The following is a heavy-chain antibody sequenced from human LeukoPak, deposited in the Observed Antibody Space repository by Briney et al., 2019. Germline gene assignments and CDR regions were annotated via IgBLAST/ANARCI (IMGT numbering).Heavy chain of an antibody. CDR2: IYPGDSDT. V-gene: IGHV5-51*01. D-gene: IGHD6-13*01. Sequence: GESLKISCKGSGYRFTSYWIGWVRPMPGKGLEWVGIIYPGDSDTRYSPSFQGQVTISADKSISTAYLQWSSLKASDTAMYYCARLRVAAAGDVMFDYWGQGTLVTVSS. CDR1: GYRFTSYW. J-gene: IGHJ4*02. CDR3: ARLRVAAAGDVMFDY.